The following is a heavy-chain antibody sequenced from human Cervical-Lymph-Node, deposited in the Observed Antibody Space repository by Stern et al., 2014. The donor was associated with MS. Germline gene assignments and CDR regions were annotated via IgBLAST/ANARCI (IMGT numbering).Heavy chain of an antibody. D-gene: IGHD5-12*01. V-gene: IGHV1-69*06. CDR3: ARPWGIVATTGTHYYYYGMDV. CDR2: IIPIFGTT. CDR1: GDTFRKYA. Sequence: VQLVESGAEVKKPGSSVKVSCKTSGDTFRKYAISWVRQAPGQGLEWMGGIIPIFGTTNYAQEFQGRVTLTADTSTTTAYMELSSLRYGDTAVYFCARPWGIVATTGTHYYYYGMDVWGQGTTVTVAS. J-gene: IGHJ6*02.